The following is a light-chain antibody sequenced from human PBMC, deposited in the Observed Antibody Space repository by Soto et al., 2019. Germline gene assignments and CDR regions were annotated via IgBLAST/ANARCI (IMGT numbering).Light chain of an antibody. CDR3: QQYAGSPRT. CDR2: GAS. J-gene: IGKJ1*01. Sequence: EIVLTQSPGTLPLSPGERATLSCRASQSFSSTFLAWYQQKPGQAPRLLIHGASNRATGIPDRFSGSGSGTDFTLTISRLEPEDFAVYYCQQYAGSPRTFGQGTKVEIK. V-gene: IGKV3-20*01. CDR1: QSFSSTF.